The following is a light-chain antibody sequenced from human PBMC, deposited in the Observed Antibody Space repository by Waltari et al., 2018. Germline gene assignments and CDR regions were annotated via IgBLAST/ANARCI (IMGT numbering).Light chain of an antibody. CDR1: QGISNW. CDR3: QQYNTYPLT. Sequence: DIQMTQSPSSLSASVGYRVPITCRASQGISNWLAWYQQKPGKAPKSLIYDASSLQSGVPSRFSGSRSGTRFTLTISSLQPEDSATYYCQQYNTYPLTFGGGTKVEIK. CDR2: DAS. V-gene: IGKV1D-16*01. J-gene: IGKJ4*01.